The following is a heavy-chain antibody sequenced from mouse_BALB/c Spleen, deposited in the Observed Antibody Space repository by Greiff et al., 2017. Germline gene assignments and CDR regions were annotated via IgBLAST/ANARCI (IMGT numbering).Heavy chain of an antibody. CDR2: IDPFNGGT. J-gene: IGHJ3*01. Sequence: EVQLQQSGPELMKPGASVKISCKASGYSFTSYYMHWVKQSHGKSLEWIGYIDPFNGGTSYNQKFKGKATLTVDKSSSTAYMHLSSLTSEDSAVYYCARSGEDGYYVEFAYWGQGTLVTVSA. D-gene: IGHD2-3*01. CDR1: GYSFTSYY. CDR3: ARSGEDGYYVEFAY. V-gene: IGHV1S135*01.